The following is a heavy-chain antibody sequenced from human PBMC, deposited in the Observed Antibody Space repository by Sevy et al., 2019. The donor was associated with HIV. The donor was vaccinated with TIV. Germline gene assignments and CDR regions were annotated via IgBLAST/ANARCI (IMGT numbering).Heavy chain of an antibody. CDR1: GFTFSSFS. D-gene: IGHD5-18*01. J-gene: IGHJ4*02. CDR2: TSTDSTYI. Sequence: GGSLRLSCAASGFTFSSFSMNWVRQAPGKGLEWVSSTSTDSTYIYYADSVKGRFTISGDNSKNSLYLQMNSLRAEDTAVYYCARDFGYKFDYWGQGALVTVSS. V-gene: IGHV3-21*01. CDR3: ARDFGYKFDY.